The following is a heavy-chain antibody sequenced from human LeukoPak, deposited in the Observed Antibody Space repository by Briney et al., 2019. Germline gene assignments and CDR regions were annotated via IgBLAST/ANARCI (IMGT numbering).Heavy chain of an antibody. CDR2: IYSTGST. V-gene: IGHV4-4*07. J-gene: IGHJ5*02. CDR3: AKVRYGTFNWFDP. Sequence: SETLSLTCTVSGDSINNYYWSWIRQPAGKGLEWIGRIYSTGSTNYNPSLKSRVTMSVDTSKNQFSLKLSSETAADTAVYYCAKVRYGTFNWFDPWGQGTQVTVSS. D-gene: IGHD2/OR15-2a*01. CDR1: GDSINNYY.